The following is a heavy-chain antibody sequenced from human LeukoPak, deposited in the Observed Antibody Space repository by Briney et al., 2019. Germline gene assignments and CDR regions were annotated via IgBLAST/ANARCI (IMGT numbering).Heavy chain of an antibody. CDR2: IYTGGST. J-gene: IGHJ6*02. Sequence: GGSLRLSCAASGFTVSSSFMSWVRQAPGKGLEWVSVIYTGGSTYYADSVKGRFTIPRDDSKNMVYLQMNSLRAEDTAVYFCSRDPAMTSGYGMDVWGQGTTVTVSS. V-gene: IGHV3-66*01. D-gene: IGHD4-11*01. CDR1: GFTVSSSF. CDR3: SRDPAMTSGYGMDV.